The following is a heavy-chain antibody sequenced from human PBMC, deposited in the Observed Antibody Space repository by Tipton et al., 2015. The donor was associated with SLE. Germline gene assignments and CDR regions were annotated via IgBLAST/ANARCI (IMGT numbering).Heavy chain of an antibody. CDR2: IYYSGGT. Sequence: TLSLTCTVSGGSISSHYWSWIRQPPGKGLEWIGYIYYSGGTNYNPSLKSRVTISVDTSKTQFSLKLSSVTAADTAVYYCARHWGGYADYWGQGTLVTVSS. CDR3: ARHWGGYADY. J-gene: IGHJ4*02. D-gene: IGHD5-12*01. CDR1: GGSISSHY. V-gene: IGHV4-59*08.